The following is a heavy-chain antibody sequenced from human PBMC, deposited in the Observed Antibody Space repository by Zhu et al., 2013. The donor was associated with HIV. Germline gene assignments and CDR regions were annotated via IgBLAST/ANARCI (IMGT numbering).Heavy chain of an antibody. J-gene: IGHJ3*02. V-gene: IGHV4-34*01. CDR3: ARLTAAGILFLVKGAENDAFDI. Sequence: QVQLQQWGAGLLKPSETLSLTCAVYGGSFSGYYWSWIRQPPGKGLEWIGEINHSGSTNYNPSLKSRVTISVDTSKNQFSLKLSSVTAADTAVYYCARLTAAGILFLVKGAENDAFDIWGQGTMVTVSS. CDR1: GGSFSGYY. D-gene: IGHD6-13*01. CDR2: INHSGST.